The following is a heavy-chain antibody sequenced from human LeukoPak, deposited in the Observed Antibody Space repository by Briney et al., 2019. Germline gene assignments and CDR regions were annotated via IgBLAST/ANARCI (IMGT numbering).Heavy chain of an antibody. V-gene: IGHV1-69*05. CDR3: ARGDSSSSGDLDY. Sequence: GSSVKVSCKASGGTFSSYAISWVRQAPGQGLERMGGIIPIFGTANYAQKFQGRVTITTDESTSTAYMELSSLRSEDTAVYYCARGDSSSSGDLDYWGQGTLVTVSS. J-gene: IGHJ4*02. CDR1: GGTFSSYA. D-gene: IGHD6-6*01. CDR2: IIPIFGTA.